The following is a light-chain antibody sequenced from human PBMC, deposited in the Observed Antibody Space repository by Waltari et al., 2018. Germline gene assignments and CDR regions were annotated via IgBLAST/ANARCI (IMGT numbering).Light chain of an antibody. V-gene: IGLV2-11*01. CDR2: DVY. CDR3: CSYADTSTYV. Sequence: QSALTQPLSVSGSPGQSVTIPCTGTSSDVGNYNYVSWYQQHPGKAPKVIIYDVYKRPSGVPDRFSGSKSGNTASLTISGLQAEDGADYYCCSYADTSTYVFGTGTQVLVL. J-gene: IGLJ1*01. CDR1: SSDVGNYNY.